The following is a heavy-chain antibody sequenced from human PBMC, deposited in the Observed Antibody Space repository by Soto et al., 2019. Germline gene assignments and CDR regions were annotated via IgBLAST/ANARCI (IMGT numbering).Heavy chain of an antibody. CDR2: ISYDGSDK. Sequence: GGSLRLSCAASGFTFSSYGMHWVRQAPGKGLEWVAVISYDGSDKNYADSGKGRFTISRDNSKNTLYLQMNSLRAEDTAVYYCARSRYSSNWYYFDYWGQGTLVTVSS. CDR1: GFTFSSYG. D-gene: IGHD6-13*01. CDR3: ARSRYSSNWYYFDY. J-gene: IGHJ4*02. V-gene: IGHV3-30*03.